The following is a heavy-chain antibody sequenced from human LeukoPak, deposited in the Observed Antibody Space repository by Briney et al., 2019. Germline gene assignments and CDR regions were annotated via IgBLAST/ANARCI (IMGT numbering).Heavy chain of an antibody. Sequence: PSETLSLTCTVSDGSISINNWWSWVRQPPGKGLEWIGEIYQSGSTNYNPSLKSRVTISVDRSKNQFSLKLSSVTAADTAVYYCARLAGPYYDFWSGLRFDPWGQGTLVTVSS. CDR2: IYQSGST. CDR1: DGSISINNW. V-gene: IGHV4-4*02. CDR3: ARLAGPYYDFWSGLRFDP. J-gene: IGHJ5*02. D-gene: IGHD3-3*01.